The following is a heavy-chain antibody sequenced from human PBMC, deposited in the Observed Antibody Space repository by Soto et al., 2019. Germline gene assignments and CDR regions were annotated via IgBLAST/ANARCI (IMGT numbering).Heavy chain of an antibody. J-gene: IGHJ3*02. V-gene: IGHV3-30*03. Sequence: PGGSLRLSCAASGFTFSSYGMHWVRQAPGKGLEWVAVISYDGSNKYYADSVKGRFTISRDNSKNPLYLQMNSLRAEDTAVYYCATDLYGYKDGDAFDIWGQGTMVTVSS. CDR1: GFTFSSYG. CDR2: ISYDGSNK. D-gene: IGHD5-18*01. CDR3: ATDLYGYKDGDAFDI.